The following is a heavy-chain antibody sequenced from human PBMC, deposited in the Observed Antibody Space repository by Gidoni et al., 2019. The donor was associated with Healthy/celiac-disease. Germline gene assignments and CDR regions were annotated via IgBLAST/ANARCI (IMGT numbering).Heavy chain of an antibody. CDR3: ATREYSSGWYVY. CDR1: GGSISSSSYY. D-gene: IGHD6-19*01. Sequence: QLQLQESGPGLVKPSETLSLTCTVSGGSISSSSYYWGWIRQPPGKGLAWIGSIYYSGSTYYNPSLKSRVTISVDTSKNQFSLKLSSVTAADTAVYYCATREYSSGWYVYWGQGTLVTVSS. V-gene: IGHV4-39*01. J-gene: IGHJ4*02. CDR2: IYYSGST.